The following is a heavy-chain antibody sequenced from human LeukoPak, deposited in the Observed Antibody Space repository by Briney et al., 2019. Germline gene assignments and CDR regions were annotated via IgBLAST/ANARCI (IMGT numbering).Heavy chain of an antibody. CDR1: GFTVSSNY. Sequence: GGSLRLSCAASGFTVSSNYMSWVRQAPGKGLEWVSVIYSGGSTYYADSVKGRFTISRDNSKNTLYLQMNSLRAEDTAVYYCARQRVENYYYGMDVWGQGTTVTASS. J-gene: IGHJ6*02. D-gene: IGHD2-15*01. CDR2: IYSGGST. V-gene: IGHV3-53*01. CDR3: ARQRVENYYYGMDV.